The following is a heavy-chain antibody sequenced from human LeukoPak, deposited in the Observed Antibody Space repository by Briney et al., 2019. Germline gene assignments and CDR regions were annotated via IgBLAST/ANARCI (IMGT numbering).Heavy chain of an antibody. CDR3: ARGGYSYGLTY. CDR1: XFXXXSXX. CDR2: IYSGGST. J-gene: IGHJ4*02. D-gene: IGHD5-18*01. V-gene: IGHV3-53*01. Sequence: CAAXXFXXXSXXMSWVXQXPXXGXXXVSVIYSGGSTYYADSVKGRFIISRDNSKNMLYLQMNSLRAEDTAVYYCARGGYSYGLTYWGQGTLVTVSS.